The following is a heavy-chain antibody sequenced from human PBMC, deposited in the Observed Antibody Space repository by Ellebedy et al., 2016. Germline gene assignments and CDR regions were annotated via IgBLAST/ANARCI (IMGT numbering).Heavy chain of an antibody. CDR3: TNVDGYNFS. D-gene: IGHD5-24*01. V-gene: IGHV3-15*01. CDR1: GFTFSNAW. J-gene: IGHJ4*02. CDR2: IKSKTDGGTT. Sequence: GESLKISXAASGFTFSNAWMSWVRQAPGKGLEWVGRIKSKTDGGTTDYAAPVKGRFTISRDDSKNTLYLQMNSLKTEDTAVYYCTNVDGYNFSWGQGTLVTVSS.